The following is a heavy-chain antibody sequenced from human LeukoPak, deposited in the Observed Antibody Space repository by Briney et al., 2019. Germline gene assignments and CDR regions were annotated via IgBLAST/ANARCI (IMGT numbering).Heavy chain of an antibody. D-gene: IGHD2/OR15-2a*01. V-gene: IGHV1-2*02. J-gene: IGHJ4*02. Sequence: ASMKVSCKSSGFTFTYYYIHWVRQAPGQGLEWVGYIGPHSSATSSPQEFQGRVTMTRDTSISTAYMELTRLTSDDTAVYYCAREGNGLLSKDFDYWGQGTLVAVSS. CDR2: IGPHSSAT. CDR1: GFTFTYYY. CDR3: AREGNGLLSKDFDY.